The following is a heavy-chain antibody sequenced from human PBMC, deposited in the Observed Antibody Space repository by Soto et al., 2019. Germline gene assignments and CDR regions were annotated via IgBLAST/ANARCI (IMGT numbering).Heavy chain of an antibody. CDR2: ISGSGGRT. CDR3: AKGGYYTLFHI. V-gene: IGHV3-23*01. Sequence: EMQLLESGGGLGQPGGSLRLSCVASGFPFSSYAMSWVRQTPGKGLEWVSGISGSGGRTYYADSVKGRFTISRDNPNNTLSMQMQVLRGEDTAVYFCAKGGYYTLFHIWGQGTMVTVSA. D-gene: IGHD3-3*01. CDR1: GFPFSSYA. J-gene: IGHJ3*02.